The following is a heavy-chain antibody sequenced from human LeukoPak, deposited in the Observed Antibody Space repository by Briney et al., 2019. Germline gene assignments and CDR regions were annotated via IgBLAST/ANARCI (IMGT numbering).Heavy chain of an antibody. Sequence: SETLSLTCAVYGGSFRGYYWSWIRQPAGKGLEWIGEINHSGNTNYNPSLKSRVTISVDTSKNQLSLKLSSVTAADTAVYYCARGPYDSSRDWGRGTLVTVSS. J-gene: IGHJ4*02. V-gene: IGHV4-34*01. CDR2: INHSGNT. D-gene: IGHD3-22*01. CDR1: GGSFRGYY. CDR3: ARGPYDSSRD.